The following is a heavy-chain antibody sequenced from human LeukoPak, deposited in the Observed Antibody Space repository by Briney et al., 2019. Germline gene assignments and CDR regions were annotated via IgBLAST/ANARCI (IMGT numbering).Heavy chain of an antibody. CDR1: GFTFSSYW. D-gene: IGHD2-2*01. J-gene: IGHJ4*02. V-gene: IGHV3-7*01. CDR3: ARDPGYCSSTSCSFFDY. Sequence: SXRLXCAASGFTFSSYWMSWVRQAPGXGLEWVANIKQDGSEKYYVDSVKGRFTISRDNAKNSLYLQMNSLRAEDTAVYYCARDPGYCSSTSCSFFDYWGQGTLVTVSS. CDR2: IKQDGSEK.